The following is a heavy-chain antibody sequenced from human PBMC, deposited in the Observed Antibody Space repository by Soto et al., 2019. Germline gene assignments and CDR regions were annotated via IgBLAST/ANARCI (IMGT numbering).Heavy chain of an antibody. J-gene: IGHJ6*02. V-gene: IGHV4-34*01. CDR3: ARATHWAYYYYGMDV. CDR2: INHSGST. D-gene: IGHD3-16*01. Sequence: SETLSLTGSVYGGSFSGYYWSWIRKPPGKGLEWIGEINHSGSTNYNPSLKSRVTISVDTSKNQFSLKLSSVTAADTAVYYCARATHWAYYYYGMDVWGQGTTVTVSS. CDR1: GGSFSGYY.